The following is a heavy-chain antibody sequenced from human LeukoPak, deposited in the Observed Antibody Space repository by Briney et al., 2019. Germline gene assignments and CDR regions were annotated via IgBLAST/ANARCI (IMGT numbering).Heavy chain of an antibody. V-gene: IGHV3-23*01. CDR1: GFTFSTYT. D-gene: IGHD3-10*01. CDR2: ISGDGYSA. Sequence: GGSLRLSCAASGFTFSTYTMAWVRQAPGGGLEWVSGISGDGYSAYYADSVKGRFAISRDNSKSTLYLQMNSLRAEDTAVYYCAKDFGRNLGGPGYWGRGTRVTVSS. CDR3: AKDFGRNLGGPGY. J-gene: IGHJ4*02.